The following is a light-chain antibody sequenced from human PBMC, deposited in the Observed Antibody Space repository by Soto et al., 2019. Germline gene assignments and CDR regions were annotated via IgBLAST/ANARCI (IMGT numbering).Light chain of an antibody. V-gene: IGKV1-5*03. CDR3: QQYNTFSPYT. J-gene: IGKJ2*01. CDR2: QAS. CDR1: RSVTTW. Sequence: DIQMTQSPSTLSASVGDRVTITCRASRSVTTWLAWYQQKPGKAPKVLIYQASNLQSGVPSRFRGSGSGTEFTLTIDSLQPDDFATYYCQQYNTFSPYTFGQGTRPEIK.